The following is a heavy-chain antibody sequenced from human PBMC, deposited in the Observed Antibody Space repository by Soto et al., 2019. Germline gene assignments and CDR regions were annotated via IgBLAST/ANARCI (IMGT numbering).Heavy chain of an antibody. CDR1: GYAFTSYG. J-gene: IGHJ3*02. CDR2: ISVYNGNT. V-gene: IGHV1-18*04. Sequence: QVQLVQSGAEVKKPGASVKVSCKASGYAFTSYGIIWVRQAPGQGLEWMGWISVYNGNTNYAQKLQGRVTMTTDTSTSTAYMELRSLRFDDTAVYYCARAPKVKGTVVTRYAFDNCGQGTIVTVSS. CDR3: ARAPKVKGTVVTRYAFDN. D-gene: IGHD2-15*01.